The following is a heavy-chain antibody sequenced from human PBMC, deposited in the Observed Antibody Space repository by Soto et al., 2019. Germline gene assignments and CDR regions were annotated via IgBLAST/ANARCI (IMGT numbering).Heavy chain of an antibody. Sequence: ASVKVSCKASGYTFTSYGISWVRQAPGQGLEWMGWISAYNGNTNYAQKLQGRVTMTTDTSTSTAYVELRSLRSDDTAVYYCARAQIEYSSSSYYYYGMDVWGQGTAVTVSS. CDR3: ARAQIEYSSSSYYYYGMDV. V-gene: IGHV1-18*01. CDR1: GYTFTSYG. J-gene: IGHJ6*02. CDR2: ISAYNGNT. D-gene: IGHD6-6*01.